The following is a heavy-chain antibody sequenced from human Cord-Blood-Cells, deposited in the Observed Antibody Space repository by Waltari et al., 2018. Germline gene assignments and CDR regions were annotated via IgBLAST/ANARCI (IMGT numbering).Heavy chain of an antibody. V-gene: IGHV3-7*01. CDR1: GFTVSSNY. J-gene: IGHJ4*02. CDR2: IKQDGSEK. D-gene: IGHD6-19*01. Sequence: EVQLVESGGGLIQPGGSLRLSCAASGFTVSSNYMSWVRQAPGKGLEWVANIKQDGSEKYYVDSVKGRFTISRDNAKNSLYLQMNSLRAEDTAVYYCARDMSSVAGLFDYWGQGTLVTVSS. CDR3: ARDMSSVAGLFDY.